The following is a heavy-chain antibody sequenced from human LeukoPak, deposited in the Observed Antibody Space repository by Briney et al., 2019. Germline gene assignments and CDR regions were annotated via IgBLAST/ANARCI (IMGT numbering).Heavy chain of an antibody. CDR1: GGSLTGYY. CDR2: IHYSGST. CDR3: ARDAPGSSHFVY. J-gene: IGHJ4*02. V-gene: IGHV4-59*01. D-gene: IGHD2-2*01. Sequence: LETLSLSCTVSGGSLTGYYWRGVRQPPGQGLEWIGLIHYSGSTNYNPSLKRRVTIPVDTSKNQFALNLRSVTAADTAVYYCARDAPGSSHFVYWGQGILVTVSS.